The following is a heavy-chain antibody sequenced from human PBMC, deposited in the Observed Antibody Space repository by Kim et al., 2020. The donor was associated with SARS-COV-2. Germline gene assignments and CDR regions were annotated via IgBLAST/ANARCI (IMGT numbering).Heavy chain of an antibody. Sequence: ASVKVSCKASGYTFTSYGISWVRQAPGQGLEWMGWISAYNGNTNYAQKLQGRVTMTTDTSTSTAYMELRSLRSDDTAVYYCARDLPGIAAAGTIFYDYYGMDVWGQGTTVTDS. J-gene: IGHJ6*02. CDR1: GYTFTSYG. CDR2: ISAYNGNT. V-gene: IGHV1-18*01. CDR3: ARDLPGIAAAGTIFYDYYGMDV. D-gene: IGHD6-13*01.